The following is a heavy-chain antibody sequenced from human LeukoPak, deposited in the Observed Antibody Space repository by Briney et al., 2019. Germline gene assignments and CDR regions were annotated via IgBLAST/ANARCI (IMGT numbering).Heavy chain of an antibody. CDR1: GFTFSSYS. D-gene: IGHD5-18*01. J-gene: IGHJ4*02. CDR3: AREGYSYGQRYFDY. CDR2: ISSSSSYI. Sequence: GGSLRLSCAASGFTFSSYSMNWVRQAPGKGLEWVSSISSSSSYIYYADSVKGRFTISRDNAKNSLYLQMNSLRAEDTAVYYCAREGYSYGQRYFDYWGQGTLVTVSS. V-gene: IGHV3-21*01.